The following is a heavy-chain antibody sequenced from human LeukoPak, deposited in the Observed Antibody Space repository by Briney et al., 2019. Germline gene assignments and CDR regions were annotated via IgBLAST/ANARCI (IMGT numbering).Heavy chain of an antibody. CDR1: EFTFSGSA. CDR2: IRAKADDYAS. V-gene: IGHV3-73*01. J-gene: IGHJ4*02. CDR3: SRLAAFGSA. Sequence: GGSLRLSCAASEFTFSGSAFHWVRQASGKGLEWIGRIRAKADDYASVYAASVEGRFTISRDDSRNAAYLQMNSLKIEDTAVYYCSRLAAFGSAWGQGTLVTVSS. D-gene: IGHD3-10*01.